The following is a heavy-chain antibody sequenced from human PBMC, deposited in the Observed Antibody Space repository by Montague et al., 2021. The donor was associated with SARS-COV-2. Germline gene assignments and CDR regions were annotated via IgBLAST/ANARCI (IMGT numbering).Heavy chain of an antibody. J-gene: IGHJ5*02. CDR3: ARLKVAPNGGWNWFDP. CDR1: GVSVSSYS. Sequence: SETLSLTCNVSGVSVSSYSWSWLRQPAGKGLEWLGRRYVTATVQAHPSLKTRLTMSIDTSTDQLSLRLSSVTVADTAVYYCARLKVAPNGGWNWFDPWGQGILVTVSS. V-gene: IGHV4-4*07. CDR2: RYVTATV. D-gene: IGHD6-19*01.